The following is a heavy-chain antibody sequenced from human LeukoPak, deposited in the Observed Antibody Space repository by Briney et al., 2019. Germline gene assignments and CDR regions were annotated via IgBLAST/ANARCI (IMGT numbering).Heavy chain of an antibody. CDR3: ARDPAMVRGVISDY. CDR1: GGTFSIYA. Sequence: GASVTVSCTASGGTFSIYAISWVRQAPGQGLEWMGRIIPILGIANYAQKFQGRVTITADKSTSTAYMELSSLRSEDTAVYYCARDPAMVRGVISDYWGQGTLVTVSS. V-gene: IGHV1-69*04. J-gene: IGHJ4*02. CDR2: IIPILGIA. D-gene: IGHD3-10*01.